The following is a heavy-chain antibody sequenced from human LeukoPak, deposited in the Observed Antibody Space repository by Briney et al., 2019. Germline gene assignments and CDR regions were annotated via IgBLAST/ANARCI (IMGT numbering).Heavy chain of an antibody. CDR2: ISAYNGNT. D-gene: IGHD6-13*01. J-gene: IGHJ4*02. V-gene: IGHV1-18*01. CDR1: VYTFTIYC. Sequence: ASVTVSFTSSVYTFTIYCISWVRQAPAQGREWMGWISAYNGNTNYEQKLQGRVTMTTDTSRSTAYMELRSLRSDDTAVYFCARALSSGIAYYFDYWGQGNLVTVSS. CDR3: ARALSSGIAYYFDY.